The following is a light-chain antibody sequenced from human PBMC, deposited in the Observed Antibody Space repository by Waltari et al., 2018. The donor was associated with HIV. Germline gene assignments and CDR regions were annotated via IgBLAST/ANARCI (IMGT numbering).Light chain of an antibody. CDR2: GVT. CDR1: NRHIGFFNL. Sequence: QSALTQPASVSGSPGQSLTISCPGANRHIGFFNLVSWYRQYPGQAPQLLIYGVTYRPSGISSRFSGSKSGNTASLTISGLQVDDEADYYCSSYASDDTVVFGGGTKLTVL. CDR3: SSYASDDTVV. V-gene: IGLV2-14*01. J-gene: IGLJ2*01.